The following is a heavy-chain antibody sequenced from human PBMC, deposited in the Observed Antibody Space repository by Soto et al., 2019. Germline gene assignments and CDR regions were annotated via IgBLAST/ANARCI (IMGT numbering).Heavy chain of an antibody. D-gene: IGHD2-21*02. J-gene: IGHJ4*02. V-gene: IGHV3-21*01. CDR3: ARDAYCGGDGYSDGDY. CDR1: GFTFSSYS. Sequence: EVQLVESGGGLVKPGWSLRLSCAASGFTFSSYSMNWVRQAPGKGLEWGSSISSSSIYIYYADSVKGRFTISRDNAKNSLDLKMNSLRDEDTAVYYCARDAYCGGDGYSDGDYWGQGSLVTVSS. CDR2: ISSSSIYI.